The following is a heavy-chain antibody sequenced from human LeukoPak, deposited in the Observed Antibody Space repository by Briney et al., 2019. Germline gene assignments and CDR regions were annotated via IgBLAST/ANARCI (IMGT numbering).Heavy chain of an antibody. CDR3: ARVFMITFGGVIAIDY. CDR2: ISSSSSTI. Sequence: GGSLRLSCAASGFTFSSYRMNWVRQAPGKGLEWVPYISSSSSTIYYADSVKGRFTISRDNAKNSLYLQMNSLRDEDTAVYYCARVFMITFGGVIAIDYWGQGTLVTVSS. J-gene: IGHJ4*02. CDR1: GFTFSSYR. V-gene: IGHV3-48*02. D-gene: IGHD3-16*02.